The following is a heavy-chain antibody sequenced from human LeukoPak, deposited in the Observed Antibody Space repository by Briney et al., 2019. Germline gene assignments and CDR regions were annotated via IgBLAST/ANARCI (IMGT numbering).Heavy chain of an antibody. CDR3: ARDGADVVAATGGVGY. D-gene: IGHD2-15*01. CDR2: ISSGSSYI. CDR1: GFTFSSYS. V-gene: IGHV3-21*01. J-gene: IGHJ4*02. Sequence: PGGSLRLSCAASGFTFSSYSMNWVRQAPGKGLEWVSSISSGSSYIYYADSVKGRFTISRDNAKNSLYLQMNSLRAEDTAVYYCARDGADVVAATGGVGYWGQGTLVTVSS.